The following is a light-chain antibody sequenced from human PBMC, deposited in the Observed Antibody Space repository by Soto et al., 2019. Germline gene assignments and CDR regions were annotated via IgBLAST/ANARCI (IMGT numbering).Light chain of an antibody. Sequence: IVMTQSPATLSVSPGERATLSCRASQSIDSNLAWYQQKPGQSPRLLIYDASTGATDIPARFSGSGAGTEFPLTISSLQSEGSAVYYWQQYNSWFTFGQGTKLEIK. CDR3: QQYNSWFT. CDR2: DAS. J-gene: IGKJ2*01. V-gene: IGKV3-15*01. CDR1: QSIDSN.